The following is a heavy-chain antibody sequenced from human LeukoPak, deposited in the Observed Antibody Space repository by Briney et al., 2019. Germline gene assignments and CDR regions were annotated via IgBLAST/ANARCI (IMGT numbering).Heavy chain of an antibody. CDR1: GFTFSSYA. CDR2: ISYDGSTK. J-gene: IGHJ3*02. CDR3: ARDQFGGHGPFGAFDI. D-gene: IGHD2-15*01. V-gene: IGHV3-30*01. Sequence: GGSLRLSCAASGFTFSSYAMRWVRQAPGKGLEWVAVISYDGSTKYYADSVKGRFTISRDNSKNTLYLQLNSLRAEDTAVYYCARDQFGGHGPFGAFDIWGQGTMVTVYS.